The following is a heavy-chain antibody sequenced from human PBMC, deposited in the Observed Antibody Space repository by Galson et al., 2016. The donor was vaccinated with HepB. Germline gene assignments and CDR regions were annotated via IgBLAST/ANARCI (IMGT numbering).Heavy chain of an antibody. J-gene: IGHJ3*02. CDR1: GGSINNSPYY. CDR3: ARQSVAGVTLGRGVIAPGGVFDI. V-gene: IGHV4-39*01. CDR2: IDDSGTT. Sequence: SETLSLTCSVSGGSINNSPYYWGWIRQPPGRGLDWIGSIDDSGTTYQSPSLKSRVAISVDTSKNQFSLNLSSVTAADTAVYYCARQSVAGVTLGRGVIAPGGVFDIWGQGTMVT. D-gene: IGHD3-10*01.